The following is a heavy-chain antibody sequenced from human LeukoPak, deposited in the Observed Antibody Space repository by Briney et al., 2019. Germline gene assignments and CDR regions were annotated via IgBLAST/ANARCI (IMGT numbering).Heavy chain of an antibody. V-gene: IGHV3-74*01. D-gene: IGHD6-13*01. J-gene: IGHJ4*02. Sequence: GGSLRLSCAASGFTFSSYWMHWVRQAPGKGLVWVSRVNNDGSTTNYADSVKGRFTISRDNTKNTLYLQMNSLRAEDTAVYFCLAAAGTIRWGQGTLVTVSS. CDR3: LAAAGTIR. CDR1: GFTFSSYW. CDR2: VNNDGSTT.